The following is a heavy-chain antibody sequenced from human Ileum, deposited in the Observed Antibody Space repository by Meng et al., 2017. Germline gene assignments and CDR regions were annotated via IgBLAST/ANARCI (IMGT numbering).Heavy chain of an antibody. D-gene: IGHD3-10*01. J-gene: IGHJ4*02. V-gene: IGHV4-61*01. CDR3: ARFYGSGTFEVHDY. CDR1: GGTFSSASYY. CDR2: IHYSGSR. Sequence: QVQLQESGPGLVRPSGTLSLSCNASGGTFSSASYYWSWIRQPPGKGLEGIGLIHYSGSRNYNPSLKSRVTMSVDTSKNQVSLRLTSVTAADTAVYYCARFYGSGTFEVHDYWGQGTLVTVSS.